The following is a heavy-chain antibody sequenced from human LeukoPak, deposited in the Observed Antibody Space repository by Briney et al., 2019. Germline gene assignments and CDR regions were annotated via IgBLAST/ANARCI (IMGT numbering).Heavy chain of an antibody. CDR1: GGSISSYY. CDR3: ARDYGRFDP. CDR2: IYYSGST. D-gene: IGHD4-17*01. Sequence: SETLSLTCTVSGGSISSYYWSWIRQPPGKGLEWVGYIYYSGSTNYNPSLKSRVTISVDTSKNQFSLKLSSVTAADTAVYYCARDYGRFDPWGQGTLVTVSS. V-gene: IGHV4-59*01. J-gene: IGHJ5*02.